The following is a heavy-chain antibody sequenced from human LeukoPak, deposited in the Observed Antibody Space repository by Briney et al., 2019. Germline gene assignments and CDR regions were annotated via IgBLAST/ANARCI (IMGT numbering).Heavy chain of an antibody. CDR3: AKDQQESSGHYYGSFDY. V-gene: IGHV3-23*01. Sequence: GGSLRLSCAASGFTFSNHAMSWVHQAPGKRLGWGLVISGDVGRTYYTDSVKGRFTISRDNSKNTLYLQISTLRAEDTAAYYCAKDQQESSGHYYGSFDYCGQGTLVTVSS. D-gene: IGHD3-22*01. CDR2: ISGDVGRT. CDR1: GFTFSNHA. J-gene: IGHJ4*02.